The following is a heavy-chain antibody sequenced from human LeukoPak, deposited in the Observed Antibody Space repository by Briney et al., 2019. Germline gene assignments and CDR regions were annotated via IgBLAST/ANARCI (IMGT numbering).Heavy chain of an antibody. CDR1: GYTFTGYY. CDR2: INPNSGGT. D-gene: IGHD6-19*01. Sequence: ASVKVSCKASGYTFTGYYMHWVRQAPGQGLEWMGWINPNSGGTNYAQKFQGRVTMTRDTSISTAYMELGRLRSDDTAVYYCARGFIAVAGSDYWGQGTLVTVSS. J-gene: IGHJ4*02. V-gene: IGHV1-2*02. CDR3: ARGFIAVAGSDY.